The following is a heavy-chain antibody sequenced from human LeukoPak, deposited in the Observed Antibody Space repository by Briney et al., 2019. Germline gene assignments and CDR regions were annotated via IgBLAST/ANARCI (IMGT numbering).Heavy chain of an antibody. J-gene: IGHJ4*02. V-gene: IGHV3-30*18. D-gene: IGHD4-17*01. Sequence: PGGSLRLSCAASGFTFSSYGMHWVRQAPGKGLEWVAVISYDGSNKYYADSVKGRFTISRDNSKNTLYLQMNSLRAEDTAVYYCAKAYYDDYATAPRDFYYWGQGTLVTVSS. CDR3: AKAYYDDYATAPRDFYY. CDR2: ISYDGSNK. CDR1: GFTFSSYG.